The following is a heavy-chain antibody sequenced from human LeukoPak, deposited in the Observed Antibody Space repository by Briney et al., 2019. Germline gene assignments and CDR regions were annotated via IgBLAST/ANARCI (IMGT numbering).Heavy chain of an antibody. D-gene: IGHD3-10*01. V-gene: IGHV3-23*01. CDR3: AKISGSGSSHSDS. J-gene: IGHJ4*02. CDR2: IGGSGGGT. CDR1: GFTFSSFV. Sequence: PGGSPKLSCAASGFTFSSFVMNWVRQAPGKGLEWVSSIGGSGGGTYYADSVKGRFTISRDNSKNTLYLLMNTLRGDDTAVYYCAKISGSGSSHSDSWGQGTLVTVSS.